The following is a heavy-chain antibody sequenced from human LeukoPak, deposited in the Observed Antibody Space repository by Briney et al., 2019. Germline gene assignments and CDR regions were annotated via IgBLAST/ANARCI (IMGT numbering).Heavy chain of an antibody. CDR1: GFTFSNYG. D-gene: IGHD3-10*01. Sequence: GGSLRLSCAASGFTFSNYGMSWVRQAPGKGLEWVSAISGSGGSTYYADSVKGRFTISRDNSKNTLYLQMNSLRAEDTAVYYCAKDGGYGSGSLLAFDIWGQGTMVTVSS. CDR3: AKDGGYGSGSLLAFDI. V-gene: IGHV3-23*01. CDR2: ISGSGGST. J-gene: IGHJ3*02.